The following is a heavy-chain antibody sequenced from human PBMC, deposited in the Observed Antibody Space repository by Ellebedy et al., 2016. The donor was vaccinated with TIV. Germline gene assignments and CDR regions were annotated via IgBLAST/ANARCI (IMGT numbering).Heavy chain of an antibody. CDR2: INSDGSST. CDR1: GFTFSSYW. CDR3: AKDAISGDGYWEFDY. Sequence: LSLTCAASGFTFSSYWMHWVRQAPGKGLVWVSRINSDGSSTSYADSVKGRFTISRDISKNTVYLQMNSLRAEDTAVYYCAKDAISGDGYWEFDYWGRGILVTVSS. V-gene: IGHV3-74*01. J-gene: IGHJ4*02. D-gene: IGHD5-18*01.